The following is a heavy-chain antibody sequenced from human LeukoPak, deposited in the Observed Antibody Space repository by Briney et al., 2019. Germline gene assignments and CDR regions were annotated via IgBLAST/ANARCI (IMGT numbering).Heavy chain of an antibody. CDR2: ASGNGGTT. Sequence: GGSLRLSCAASGFTFTNYAMSWVRQTPGKGLEWVSAASGNGGTTYYADSVKGRFTVSRDNSKNTLYLQMNSLRAEDTAVYFCAKKGDWKYQLLIDYWGQGTLVTVSS. CDR3: AKKGDWKYQLLIDY. CDR1: GFTFTNYA. D-gene: IGHD2-2*01. J-gene: IGHJ4*02. V-gene: IGHV3-23*01.